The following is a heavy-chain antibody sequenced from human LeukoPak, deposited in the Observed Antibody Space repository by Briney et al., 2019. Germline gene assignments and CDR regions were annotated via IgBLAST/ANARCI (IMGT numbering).Heavy chain of an antibody. CDR1: GFTFSSYG. Sequence: GGSLRLSCAASGFTFSSYGMHWVRQAPGKGLEWVAFIRYDGSNKYYADSVKGRFTISRDNSNTTLYLQINSLTAEDTAVYYCAIAARFIIYYYYLDVWGKGTTVTVSS. J-gene: IGHJ6*03. CDR3: AIAARFIIYYYYLDV. D-gene: IGHD3-10*01. CDR2: IRYDGSNK. V-gene: IGHV3-30*02.